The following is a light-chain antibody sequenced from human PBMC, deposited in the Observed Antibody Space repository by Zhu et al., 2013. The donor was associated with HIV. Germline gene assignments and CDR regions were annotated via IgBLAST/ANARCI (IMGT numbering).Light chain of an antibody. CDR2: DNN. CDR3: GTWDSSLSAWV. V-gene: IGLV1-51*01. CDR1: SSNIGNNY. Sequence: QSVLTQPPSVSAAPGQKVTISCSGSSSNIGNNYVSWYQQLPGTAPKLLIYDNNKRPSGIPDRFSGSKSGTSATLGITGLQTGDEADYYCGTWDSSLSAWVFGGGTKVPVL. J-gene: IGLJ3*02.